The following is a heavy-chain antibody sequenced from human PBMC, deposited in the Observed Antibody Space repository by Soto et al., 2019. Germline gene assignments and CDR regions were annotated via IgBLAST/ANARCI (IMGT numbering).Heavy chain of an antibody. J-gene: IGHJ6*02. V-gene: IGHV4-34*01. CDR3: ARVWVASIGARTFYYHYGKDV. Sequence: PSETLSLPCTGSGGSFSGYYWRWIRLPPGKGLEWIGEINHSGSTNYNPSLKSRVTISVDTSKNQFSLKLSSVTAADTAVYYCARVWVASIGARTFYYHYGKDVWGQCTTV. CDR2: INHSGST. CDR1: GGSFSGYY. D-gene: IGHD6-6*01.